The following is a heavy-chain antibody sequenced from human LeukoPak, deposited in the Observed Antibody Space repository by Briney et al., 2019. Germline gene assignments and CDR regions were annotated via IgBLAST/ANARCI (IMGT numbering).Heavy chain of an antibody. CDR2: IKSDGSNT. CDR3: TRVGDYGGNGAWDFDV. D-gene: IGHD4-23*01. Sequence: GGSLRLSCAASGFTFSSYWMHWVRQAPGKGLVWVSRIKSDGSNTNYADSVKGRFTISRDKAKNTLYLQMNSLRAEDTAVYYCTRVGDYGGNGAWDFDVWGRGTLVTVS. V-gene: IGHV3-74*01. J-gene: IGHJ2*01. CDR1: GFTFSSYW.